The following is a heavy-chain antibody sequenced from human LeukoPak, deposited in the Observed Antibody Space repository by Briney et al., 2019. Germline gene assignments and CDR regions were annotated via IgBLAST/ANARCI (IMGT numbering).Heavy chain of an antibody. V-gene: IGHV4-59*08. CDR2: IFYPGTT. Sequence: PSETLSLTCTVSGGSISAHFWSWIRQPPGEGLEWIAYIFYPGTTNYNPSLKSRVIISADTSKNQLSLRLSSVTAADTAVYYCAGPYCSSTSCYQGENGMDVWGQGTTVTVS. D-gene: IGHD2-2*01. CDR1: GGSISAHF. J-gene: IGHJ6*02. CDR3: AGPYCSSTSCYQGENGMDV.